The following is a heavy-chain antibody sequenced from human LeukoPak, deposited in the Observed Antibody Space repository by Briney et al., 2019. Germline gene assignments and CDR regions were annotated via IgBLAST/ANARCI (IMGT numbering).Heavy chain of an antibody. CDR3: AREREQQFDY. CDR1: GFTFDDYA. CDR2: ISWNSGSI. Sequence: GGSLRLSCAASGFTFDDYAMHWVRQAPGKGLEWVSGISWNSGSIGYADSVKGRFTISRDNAKNTLYLQMNSLRAEDTAVYYCAREREQQFDYWGRGTLVTVSS. V-gene: IGHV3-9*01. J-gene: IGHJ4*02. D-gene: IGHD6-13*01.